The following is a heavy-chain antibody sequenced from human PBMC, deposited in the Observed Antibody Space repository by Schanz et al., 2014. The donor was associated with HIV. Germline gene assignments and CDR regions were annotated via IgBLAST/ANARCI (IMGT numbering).Heavy chain of an antibody. CDR1: GFTFRTHG. Sequence: VQLLESGGGLVQPGGSLRLSCAASGFTFRTHGIHWVRQAPAKGLEWVAVISYDGSIKEYADSVKGRFAISRDNSKNTVYLQMNSLRGEDSAVYYCARGSGPYYYYYGMDVWGQGTTVTVSS. J-gene: IGHJ6*02. D-gene: IGHD2-15*01. CDR2: ISYDGSIK. V-gene: IGHV3-30*03. CDR3: ARGSGPYYYYYGMDV.